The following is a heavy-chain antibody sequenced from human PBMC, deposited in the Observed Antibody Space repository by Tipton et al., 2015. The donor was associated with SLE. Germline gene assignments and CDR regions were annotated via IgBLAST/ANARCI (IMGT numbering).Heavy chain of an antibody. CDR3: ARGGYGDPGHSYFDY. D-gene: IGHD4-17*01. Sequence: GLVKPSETLSLTCAVFGGSFSGYYWSWIRQHPGKGLECIGYIYYSGSTHYNPSLKSRVTISVDTSNNQFSRKLNSVTAADTAVYYCARGGYGDPGHSYFDYCGQGTLVSVSS. V-gene: IGHV4-59*01. CDR2: IYYSGST. J-gene: IGHJ4*02. CDR1: GGSFSGYY.